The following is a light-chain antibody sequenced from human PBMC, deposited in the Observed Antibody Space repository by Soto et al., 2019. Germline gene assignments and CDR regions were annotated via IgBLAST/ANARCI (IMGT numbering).Light chain of an antibody. CDR3: QQYNNWPPLWT. CDR2: DAS. J-gene: IGKJ1*01. Sequence: DIVLTQSPATLSLTPVKRATLSCRASQSVNTYLAWYQQNPGQAPRLLIYDASSRATGIPDRFSASGSATDFTLTISRLEPEDFAVYYCQQYNNWPPLWTFGQGTKVDI. V-gene: IGKV3-11*01. CDR1: QSVNTY.